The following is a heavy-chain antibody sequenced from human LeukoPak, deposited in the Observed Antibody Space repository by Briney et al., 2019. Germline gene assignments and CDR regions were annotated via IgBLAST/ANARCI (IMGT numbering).Heavy chain of an antibody. D-gene: IGHD3-3*01. J-gene: IGHJ4*02. V-gene: IGHV3-48*01. CDR3: AMNYDFWSGYPYFDY. CDR1: GFTFSRDS. Sequence: PGGSLRLSCAASGFTFSRDSMNWVRQAPGKGLEWVSYINGGGSPIYYADSVKGRFTISRDNSKNTLYLQMNSLRAEDTAVYYCAMNYDFWSGYPYFDYWGQGTLVTVSS. CDR2: INGGGSPI.